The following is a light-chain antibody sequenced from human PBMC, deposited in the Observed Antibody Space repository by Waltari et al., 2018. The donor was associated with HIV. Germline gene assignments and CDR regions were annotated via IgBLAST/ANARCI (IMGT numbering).Light chain of an antibody. CDR3: QAWDSSTVV. CDR2: QDV. Sequence: SYELTQPPSVSVSPGQTASITCSGDKLGDKYVSWYQQRPGQSPVLVIYQDVKRPSGIPERFSGSNSGNTATLTISGTQAMDEADYYCQAWDSSTVVFGGGTKLTVL. J-gene: IGLJ2*01. CDR1: KLGDKY. V-gene: IGLV3-1*01.